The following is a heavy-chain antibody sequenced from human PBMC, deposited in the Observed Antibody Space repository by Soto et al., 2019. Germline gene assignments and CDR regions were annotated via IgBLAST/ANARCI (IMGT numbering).Heavy chain of an antibody. J-gene: IGHJ4*02. CDR2: IYYSGNT. CDR1: GDSMSSGAYY. V-gene: IGHV4-31*03. CDR3: ASSYSGYLDN. D-gene: IGHD3-22*01. Sequence: QVQLQESGPGLVKPSQTLSLTCSVSGDSMSSGAYYWNWIRQHPGKGLEWIAYIYYSGNTYYNPSLRGRITISVDTSKKQFSLKLTSVTDADAAVYYCASSYSGYLDNWGQGTLVTVSS.